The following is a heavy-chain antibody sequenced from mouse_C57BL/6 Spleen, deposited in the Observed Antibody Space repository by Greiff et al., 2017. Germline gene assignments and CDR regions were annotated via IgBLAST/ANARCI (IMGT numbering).Heavy chain of an antibody. V-gene: IGHV3-6*01. J-gene: IGHJ2*01. CDR2: ISYDGSN. Sequence: EVKLEESGPGLVKPSQSLSLTCSVTGYSITSGYYWNWIRQCPGNKLEWMGYISYDGSNNYNPSLKNQYSITRDTSKNQVFLQLNSVTTEDTATYYCARGGLRRRVCFGCWGQGATLTVSS. CDR1: GYSITSGYY. D-gene: IGHD2-4*01. CDR3: ARGGLRRRVCFGC.